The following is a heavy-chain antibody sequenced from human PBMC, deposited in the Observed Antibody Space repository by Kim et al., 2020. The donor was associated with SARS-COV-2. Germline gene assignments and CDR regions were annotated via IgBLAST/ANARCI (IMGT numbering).Heavy chain of an antibody. CDR3: VLRTYGSGSYYISWGWFDP. Sequence: SETLSLTCAVYGGSFSGYYWSWIRQPPGKGLEWIGEINHSGSTNYNPSLKSRVTISVDTSKNQFSLKLSSVTAADTAVYYCVLRTYGSGSYYISWGWFDPWGQGTLVTVSA. D-gene: IGHD3-10*01. V-gene: IGHV4-34*01. CDR1: GGSFSGYY. J-gene: IGHJ5*02. CDR2: INHSGST.